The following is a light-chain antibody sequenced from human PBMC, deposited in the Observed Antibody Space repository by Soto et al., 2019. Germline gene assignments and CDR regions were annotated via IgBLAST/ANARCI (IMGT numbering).Light chain of an antibody. J-gene: IGKJ1*01. Sequence: EIVLTQSPDTLSLSPGERATLSCRASQSVSNNYLAWYQQKPGQAPRLLIHGASNRATGIPDRFSGSGSGTDFTLTISRLEPEDFAVYYCQQYGGSPRTFGQGTKVEVK. V-gene: IGKV3-20*01. CDR2: GAS. CDR1: QSVSNNY. CDR3: QQYGGSPRT.